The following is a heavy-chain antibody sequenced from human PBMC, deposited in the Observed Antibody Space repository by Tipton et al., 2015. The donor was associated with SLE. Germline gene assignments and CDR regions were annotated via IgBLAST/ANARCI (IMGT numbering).Heavy chain of an antibody. CDR1: GDSFTDNY. V-gene: IGHV4-59*07. D-gene: IGHD1-26*01. CDR2: MHSSGSA. Sequence: TLSLTCTVSGDSFTDNYWSWIRQPPGKGLEWIGCMHSSGSAAYNSSLKSRITILVDTSKRQISLKLSSVTAADTAVYYCARTLGAIAHTVYDAFDIWGQGKMVTVSS. J-gene: IGHJ3*02. CDR3: ARTLGAIAHTVYDAFDI.